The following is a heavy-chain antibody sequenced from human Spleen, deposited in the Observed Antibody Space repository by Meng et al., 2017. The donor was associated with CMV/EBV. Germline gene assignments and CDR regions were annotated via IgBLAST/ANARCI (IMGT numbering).Heavy chain of an antibody. V-gene: IGHV3-30*02. Sequence: GGSLRLSCAASGFTFSSYGMHWVRQAPGKGLEWVAFIRYDGSNKYYADSVKGRFTISRDNSKNTLYLQMNSLRAEDTAVYYCAKDAASGTAHYFDYWGQGTLVTVSS. D-gene: IGHD6-13*01. CDR1: GFTFSSYG. CDR2: IRYDGSNK. J-gene: IGHJ4*02. CDR3: AKDAASGTAHYFDY.